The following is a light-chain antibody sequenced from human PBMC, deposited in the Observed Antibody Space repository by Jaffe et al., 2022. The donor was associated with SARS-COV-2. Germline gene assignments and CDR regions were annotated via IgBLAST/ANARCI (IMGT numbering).Light chain of an antibody. CDR1: SLRTYS. Sequence: SSELTQDPAVSVALGQTVRITCRGDSLRTYSASWYQQKSGRAPVLVIFGKNNRPSGIPDRFSGSTSGDTSSLTITAAQAGDEADYYCNSRDGDGDHLEVFGTGTKVAVL. V-gene: IGLV3-19*01. CDR2: GKN. J-gene: IGLJ1*01. CDR3: NSRDGDGDHLEV.